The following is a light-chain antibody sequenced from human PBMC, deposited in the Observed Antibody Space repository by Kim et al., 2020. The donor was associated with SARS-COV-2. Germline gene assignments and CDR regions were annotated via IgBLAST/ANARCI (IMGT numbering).Light chain of an antibody. V-gene: IGKV1-12*01. J-gene: IGKJ2*01. CDR1: QRISSW. Sequence: SASVGDRCTFTCRASQRISSWLAWYQQKPGKAPNLLIFAASTLQGGVPSRFSGSGSGTDFTLTIRSLQPEDSATYYCQQANSFPYTFGQGTKLEI. CDR2: AAS. CDR3: QQANSFPYT.